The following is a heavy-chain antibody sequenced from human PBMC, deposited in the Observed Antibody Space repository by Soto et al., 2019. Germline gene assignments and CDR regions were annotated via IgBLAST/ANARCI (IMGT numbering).Heavy chain of an antibody. CDR1: GYTFTSYG. Sequence: ASVKVSCKASGYTFTSYGISWVRQAPGQGLEWMGWISAYNGNTNYAQKLQGRVTMTTDTSTSTAYMELRSLRSDDTAVYYCARRGYSYGYGDYGMDVWGQGTTVTVSS. J-gene: IGHJ6*02. D-gene: IGHD5-18*01. V-gene: IGHV1-18*01. CDR3: ARRGYSYGYGDYGMDV. CDR2: ISAYNGNT.